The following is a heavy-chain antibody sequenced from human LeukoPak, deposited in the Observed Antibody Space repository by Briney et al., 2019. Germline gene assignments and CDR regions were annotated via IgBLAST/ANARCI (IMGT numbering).Heavy chain of an antibody. J-gene: IGHJ4*02. V-gene: IGHV1-46*01. D-gene: IGHD2-2*01. CDR1: GYTFTSYY. CDR2: INPNSGST. Sequence: ASVKVSCKASGYTFTSYYMHWVRHAPGQGLEWMGIINPNSGSTSYAQKFQGRVTMTRDMSPSTVYMELSSLRSEDTAVYYCARSPGSRVPFDYWGQGTLVTVSS. CDR3: ARSPGSRVPFDY.